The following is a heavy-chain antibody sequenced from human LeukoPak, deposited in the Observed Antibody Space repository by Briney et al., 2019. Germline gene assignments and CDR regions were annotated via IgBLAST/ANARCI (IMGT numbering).Heavy chain of an antibody. Sequence: PGGSLRLSCAASGFTFSSYAMSWVRQAPGKGLEWVSAISGSGGSTYYADSVKGRFTISRDNSKNTLYLQMNSLRAEDTAVYYCAKLSFIAARREGYCFDYWGQGTLVTVSS. CDR1: GFTFSSYA. J-gene: IGHJ4*02. V-gene: IGHV3-23*01. CDR2: ISGSGGST. CDR3: AKLSFIAARREGYCFDY. D-gene: IGHD6-6*01.